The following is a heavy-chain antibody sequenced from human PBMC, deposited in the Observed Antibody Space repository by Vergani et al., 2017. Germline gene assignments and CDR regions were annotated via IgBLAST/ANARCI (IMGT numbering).Heavy chain of an antibody. D-gene: IGHD3-9*01. Sequence: EVQLLESGGGLVQPGGSLRLSCAASGFTFSSYAMSWVRQAPGKGLEWVSAISGSGGSTYYADSVTGRFTISRDNSKNTLYLQMNSLRAEDTAVYYCAKGRYDILTGYYTFFDYWGQGTLVTVSS. CDR1: GFTFSSYA. CDR2: ISGSGGST. J-gene: IGHJ4*02. CDR3: AKGRYDILTGYYTFFDY. V-gene: IGHV3-23*01.